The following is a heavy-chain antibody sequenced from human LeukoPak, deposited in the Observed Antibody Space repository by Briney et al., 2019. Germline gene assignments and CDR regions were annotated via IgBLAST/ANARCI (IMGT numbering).Heavy chain of an antibody. CDR1: GYTFTSYD. V-gene: IGHV1-8*01. CDR2: MNPNSGNT. D-gene: IGHD3-22*01. Sequence: ASVKVSCKASGYTFTSYDINWVRQATGQGLEWMGWMNPNSGNTGYAQKFQGRVTMTRNTSISTAYMELSSLRSEDTAVYYCARDAEIKNYYDSSGYYASYWGQGTLVTVSS. CDR3: ARDAEIKNYYDSSGYYASY. J-gene: IGHJ4*02.